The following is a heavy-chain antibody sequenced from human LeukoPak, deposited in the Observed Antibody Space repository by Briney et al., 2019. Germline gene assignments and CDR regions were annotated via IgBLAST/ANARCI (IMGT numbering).Heavy chain of an antibody. CDR1: GDSVSSKSAA. V-gene: IGHV6-1*01. CDR2: TFYRSKWYN. CDR3: ARGVIASGFDF. Sequence: SQTLSLTCAISGDSVSSKSAAWSWIRQSPSRGLEWLGRTFYRSKWYNEYAVSVKSRIIINPDTTKNQFSLQLNSVTPEDTAVYYCARGVIASGFDFWGQGTLVTVSS. J-gene: IGHJ4*02. D-gene: IGHD2-21*01.